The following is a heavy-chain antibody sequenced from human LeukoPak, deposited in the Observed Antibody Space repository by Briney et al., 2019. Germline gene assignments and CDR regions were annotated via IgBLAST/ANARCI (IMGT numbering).Heavy chain of an antibody. J-gene: IGHJ2*01. CDR1: GGSISSYY. V-gene: IGHV4-59*01. D-gene: IGHD1-7*01. Sequence: SETLPLTCTVSGGSISSYYWSWIRQPPGKGLEWIGYIYYSGSTNYNPSLKSRVTISVDTSKNQFSLKLSSVTAADTAVYYCASAQGRWNYLTAYWYFDLWGRGTLVTVSS. CDR2: IYYSGST. CDR3: ASAQGRWNYLTAYWYFDL.